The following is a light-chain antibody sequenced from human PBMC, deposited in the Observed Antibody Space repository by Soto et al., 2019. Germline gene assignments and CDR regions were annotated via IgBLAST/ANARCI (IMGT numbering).Light chain of an antibody. CDR1: QDISDY. CDR2: DAS. Sequence: DFQMTQSPSTLSASVGDRVTITCQASQDISDYLNWYQQKPGRAPKLLTYDASNLETGVPSRFSGSGSGTDFTLTISSLQPEDIATYYCQQYDNVPLTFGGGTKVDIK. J-gene: IGKJ4*01. CDR3: QQYDNVPLT. V-gene: IGKV1-33*01.